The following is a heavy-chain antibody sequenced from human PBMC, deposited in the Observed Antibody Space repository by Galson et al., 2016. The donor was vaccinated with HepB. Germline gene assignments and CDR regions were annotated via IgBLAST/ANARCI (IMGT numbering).Heavy chain of an antibody. D-gene: IGHD6-19*01. V-gene: IGHV3-66*01. CDR1: GFTVSTNY. J-gene: IGHJ6*04. Sequence: SLRLSCAASGFTVSTNYMSWVRQAPGKGLEWVSVIYGGGSTTYADSVKGRFTISRENAKNSLYLHMNSLRAGDTAVYYCVRGSYSSDWYRTSAYDFGMDVWGKGTPVTVSS. CDR2: IYGGGST. CDR3: VRGSYSSDWYRTSAYDFGMDV.